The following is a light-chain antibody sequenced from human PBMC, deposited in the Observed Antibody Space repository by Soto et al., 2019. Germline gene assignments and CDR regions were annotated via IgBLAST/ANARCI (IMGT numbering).Light chain of an antibody. V-gene: IGLV1-40*01. CDR2: GNS. J-gene: IGLJ3*02. CDR3: QFYDSSLSGWV. CDR1: SSNIGAGYD. Sequence: QSVLTQPPSVSGAPGQRVTISCTESSSNIGAGYDVHWYQQLPGTAPKLLIYGNSNRPSGVPDRFSGSKSGTSASLAITGHQAENEADYYCQFYDSSLSGWVFGGGTKVTVL.